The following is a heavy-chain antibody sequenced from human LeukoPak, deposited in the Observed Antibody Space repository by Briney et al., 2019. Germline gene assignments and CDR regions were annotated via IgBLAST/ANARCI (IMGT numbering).Heavy chain of an antibody. V-gene: IGHV3-30*03. Sequence: GGSLRLSCAASGFTFSSYGMHWVRQAPGKGLEWVAVISYDGSNKYYADSVKGRFTISRDNSKNTLYLQMNSLRAEDTAVYYCARDSSGWYFDYWGQGTLVTVSS. J-gene: IGHJ4*02. D-gene: IGHD6-19*01. CDR1: GFTFSSYG. CDR3: ARDSSGWYFDY. CDR2: ISYDGSNK.